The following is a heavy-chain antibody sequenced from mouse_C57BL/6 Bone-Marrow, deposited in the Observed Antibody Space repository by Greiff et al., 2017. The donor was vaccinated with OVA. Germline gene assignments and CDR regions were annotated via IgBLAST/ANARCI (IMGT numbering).Heavy chain of an antibody. CDR2: INPNNGGT. CDR1: GYTFTDYY. D-gene: IGHD1-1*01. Sequence: VQLQQSGPELVKPGASVKISCKASGYTFTDYYMNWVKQSHGQSLEWIGDINPNNGGTSYNQKFKGKATLTVDKSSSTAYMELRSLTSEDSAVYYCARRDYGSSSFAYWGQGTLVTVSA. CDR3: ARRDYGSSSFAY. J-gene: IGHJ3*01. V-gene: IGHV1-26*01.